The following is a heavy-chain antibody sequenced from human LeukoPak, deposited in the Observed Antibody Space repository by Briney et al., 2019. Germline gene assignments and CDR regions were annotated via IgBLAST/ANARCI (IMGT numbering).Heavy chain of an antibody. V-gene: IGHV5-51*01. Sequence: PGESLKISCKGSGYSFTSYWIGWVRQMPGKGLEWMGIIYPGDSDIRYSPSFQGQVTISADKSISTAYLQWSSLKASDIAMYYCARPLYSGRYFSAFDIWGQGTMVTVSS. J-gene: IGHJ3*02. CDR1: GYSFTSYW. CDR3: ARPLYSGRYFSAFDI. CDR2: IYPGDSDI. D-gene: IGHD1-26*01.